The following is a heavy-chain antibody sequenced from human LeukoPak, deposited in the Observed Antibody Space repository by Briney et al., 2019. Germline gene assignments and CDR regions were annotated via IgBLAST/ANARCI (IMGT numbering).Heavy chain of an antibody. CDR3: AKGYSYGPSKYYFDY. D-gene: IGHD5-18*01. CDR1: GFTFSSYA. V-gene: IGHV3-23*01. Sequence: GGSLRLSCAASGFTFSSYAMSWVRQAPGNGLEWLSAISGSGGSTYYAASVKGRFTIAGDNSKDTLYLQMNSLRAEDTAVYYWAKGYSYGPSKYYFDYWGQGTLVTVSS. CDR2: ISGSGGST. J-gene: IGHJ4*02.